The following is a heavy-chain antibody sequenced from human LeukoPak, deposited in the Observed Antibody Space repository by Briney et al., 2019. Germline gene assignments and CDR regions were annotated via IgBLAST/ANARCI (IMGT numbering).Heavy chain of an antibody. CDR2: ISYDGSNK. V-gene: IGHV3-30*18. CDR3: AKVPGLRDFDWLSGAFDI. D-gene: IGHD3-9*01. J-gene: IGHJ3*02. CDR1: GFTFSSYG. Sequence: GGSLRLSCAASGFTFSSYGMHWVRQAPGKGLEWVAVISYDGSNKYYADSVKGRFTISRDNSKNTLYLQMNSLRAEDTAVYYCAKVPGLRDFDWLSGAFDIWGQGTMVTVSS.